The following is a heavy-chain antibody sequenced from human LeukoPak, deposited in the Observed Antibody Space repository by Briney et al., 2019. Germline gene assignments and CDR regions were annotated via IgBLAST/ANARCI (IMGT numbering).Heavy chain of an antibody. V-gene: IGHV4-39*01. CDR2: IYYTGST. Sequence: SETLSLTCAVSGASISGSGYYLGWIRQPPGKGLEWIGNIYYTGSTYYNPSLKSRVTISVDTSKNQFSLKLSSVTAADTAVYYCARHVSRKGSGSYPWKFDPWGQGTLVTVSS. CDR3: ARHVSRKGSGSYPWKFDP. D-gene: IGHD3-10*01. CDR1: GASISGSGYY. J-gene: IGHJ5*02.